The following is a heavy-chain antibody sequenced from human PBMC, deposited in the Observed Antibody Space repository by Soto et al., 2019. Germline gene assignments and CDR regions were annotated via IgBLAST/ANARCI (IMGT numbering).Heavy chain of an antibody. V-gene: IGHV3-74*01. Sequence: PGGSLRLSWAASGFTFSGYLMHGGRQAPGKGLGWVSRINSDGSSTSYADSVKGRFTISRDNAKNTLYLQMNSLRAEDTAVYYCASTRYDSSGAHFDYWGQGTLVTVSS. CDR1: GFTFSGYL. CDR3: ASTRYDSSGAHFDY. CDR2: INSDGSST. D-gene: IGHD3-22*01. J-gene: IGHJ4*02.